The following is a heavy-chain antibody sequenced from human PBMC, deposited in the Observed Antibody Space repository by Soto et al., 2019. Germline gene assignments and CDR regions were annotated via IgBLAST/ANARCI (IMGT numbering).Heavy chain of an antibody. CDR2: ISSGSSDT. V-gene: IGHV3-21*01. Sequence: PGGSLILSCAASGFTFSSYEMNWVRQVPGKGLEWVASISSGSSDTWYADSVKGRFIISRDNAQNSLFLQMNTLRPEDTAMYYCARVAYWGPGTQVTVSS. J-gene: IGHJ4*02. CDR3: ARVAY. CDR1: GFTFSSYE.